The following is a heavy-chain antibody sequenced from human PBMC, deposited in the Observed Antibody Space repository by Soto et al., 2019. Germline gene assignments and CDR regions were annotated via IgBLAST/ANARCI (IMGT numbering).Heavy chain of an antibody. CDR3: ARTRYCSGGSCYGYYYYYGMDV. CDR2: IDPSDSYT. CDR1: GYSFTSYW. J-gene: IGHJ6*02. D-gene: IGHD2-15*01. V-gene: IGHV5-10-1*01. Sequence: LGESLKISCKGSGYSFTSYWISWVRQMPGKGLEWMGRIDPSDSYTNYSPSFQGHVTISADKSISTAYLQWSSLKASDTAMYYCARTRYCSGGSCYGYYYYYGMDVWGQGTTVTVSS.